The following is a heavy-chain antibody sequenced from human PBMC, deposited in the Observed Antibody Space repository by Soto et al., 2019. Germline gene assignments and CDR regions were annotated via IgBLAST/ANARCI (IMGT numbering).Heavy chain of an antibody. CDR2: ISSSSSYI. CDR3: ARDFKSVVTPPRVYYFDY. J-gene: IGHJ4*02. V-gene: IGHV3-21*01. Sequence: EVQLVESGGGLVKPGGSLRLSCAASGFTFSSYSMNWVRQAPGKGLEWVSSISSSSSYIYYADSVKGRFTISRDNAKNSLYLQMNSLRAEDTAVYYCARDFKSVVTPPRVYYFDYWGQGTLVTVSS. CDR1: GFTFSSYS. D-gene: IGHD2-21*02.